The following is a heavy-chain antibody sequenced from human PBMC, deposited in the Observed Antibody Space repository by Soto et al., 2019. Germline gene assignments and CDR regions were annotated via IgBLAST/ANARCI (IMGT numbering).Heavy chain of an antibody. D-gene: IGHD3-3*01. CDR2: ISAYNGNT. J-gene: IGHJ5*02. CDR1: GYTFTSYG. CDR3: ARMDEDYDFWSGYYRVGWFDP. V-gene: IGHV1-18*01. Sequence: ASVKVSCKASGYTFTSYGISWVRQAPGQGLEWMGWISAYNGNTNYAQKLQGRVTVTTDTSTSTAYMELRSLRSDDTAVYYCARMDEDYDFWSGYYRVGWFDPWGQGTLVTVSS.